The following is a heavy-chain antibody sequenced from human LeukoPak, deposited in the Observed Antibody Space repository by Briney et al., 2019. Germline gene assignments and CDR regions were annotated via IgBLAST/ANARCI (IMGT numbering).Heavy chain of an antibody. J-gene: IGHJ4*02. CDR2: IKSKGDGETI. CDR1: GFTFTNAW. V-gene: IGHV3-15*01. CDR3: TTDLGLTMIRGVIVY. D-gene: IGHD3-10*01. Sequence: PGGSLRLSCAASGFTFTNAWMSWVRQAPGKGLEWVGRIKSKGDGETIDNAAPVKGRFTMPRDDSKATLYLQMNSLKAEDTAVYYCTTDLGLTMIRGVIVYWGQGALVTVSS.